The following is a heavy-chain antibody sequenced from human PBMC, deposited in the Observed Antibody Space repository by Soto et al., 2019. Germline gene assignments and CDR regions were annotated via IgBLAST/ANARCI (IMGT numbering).Heavy chain of an antibody. CDR1: GGSISSGGYY. V-gene: IGHV4-31*03. Sequence: SETLSLTCTVSGGSISSGGYYWSWIRQHPGKGLEWIGHIYYSGSTYYNPSLKSRVTISVDTSKNQFSLKLSSVTAADTAVYYCARAAGVYYGSGSYLNWFDPWGQGTLVTVSS. J-gene: IGHJ5*02. CDR2: IYYSGST. D-gene: IGHD3-10*01. CDR3: ARAAGVYYGSGSYLNWFDP.